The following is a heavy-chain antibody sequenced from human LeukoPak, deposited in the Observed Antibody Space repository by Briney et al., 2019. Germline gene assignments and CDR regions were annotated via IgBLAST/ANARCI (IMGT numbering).Heavy chain of an antibody. CDR1: GFTFSSYR. Sequence: GGSLRLSCAASGFTFSSYRMNWVRQAPGKGLEWVSSISSSSSHIYYTDSVKGPFNITRDNAKNSLYLQMHGLRAEDTAVYYCASAFDPTYYYDSSGYWDFDYWGQGTLVTVSS. V-gene: IGHV3-21*01. D-gene: IGHD3-22*01. CDR3: ASAFDPTYYYDSSGYWDFDY. J-gene: IGHJ4*02. CDR2: ISSSSSHI.